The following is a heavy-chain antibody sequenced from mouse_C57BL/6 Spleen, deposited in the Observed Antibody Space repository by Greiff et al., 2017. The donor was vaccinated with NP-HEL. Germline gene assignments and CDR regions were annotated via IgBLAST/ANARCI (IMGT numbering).Heavy chain of an antibody. CDR2: IWTGGGT. D-gene: IGHD1-1*01. V-gene: IGHV2-9-1*01. Sequence: QVQLKESGPGLVAPSQSLSITCNVSGFSLTSYAISWVRQPPGKGLEWLGVIWTGGGTNYNSALKSRLSISNDNSKSHVFLKMNSLQTDDTAAYYCATHYGSSYWYFDVWGTGTTVTVSS. CDR1: GFSLTSYA. J-gene: IGHJ1*03. CDR3: ATHYGSSYWYFDV.